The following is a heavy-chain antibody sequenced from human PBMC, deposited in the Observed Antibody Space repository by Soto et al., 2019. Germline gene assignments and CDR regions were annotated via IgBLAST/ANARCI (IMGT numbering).Heavy chain of an antibody. CDR3: ARTVDTTTDYYYYGMDV. Sequence: LSLTCTVSGGSISSYYWSWIRQPPGQGLEWIGYIYNSGSTNYNPSLKSRVTISADTSTNQFSLKLRSVSAADTAVYYCARTVDTTTDYYYYGMDVWGQGTTVTVSS. J-gene: IGHJ6*02. D-gene: IGHD5-18*01. V-gene: IGHV4-59*01. CDR1: GGSISSYY. CDR2: IYNSGST.